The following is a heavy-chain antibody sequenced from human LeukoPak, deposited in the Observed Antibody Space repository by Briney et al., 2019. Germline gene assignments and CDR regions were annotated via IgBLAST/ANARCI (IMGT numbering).Heavy chain of an antibody. CDR2: INPNSGGT. J-gene: IGHJ3*02. V-gene: IGHV1-2*02. Sequence: ASVNVSCKACGYTFTCYYMHWVRQAPGQGLDWMGWINPNSGGTNYAQKFQGRVTMIRDTSISTAYKELSRLRSDDTAVYYCARRLTTVTPGDAFDIWGQGTMVTVSS. D-gene: IGHD4-17*01. CDR3: ARRLTTVTPGDAFDI. CDR1: GYTFTCYY.